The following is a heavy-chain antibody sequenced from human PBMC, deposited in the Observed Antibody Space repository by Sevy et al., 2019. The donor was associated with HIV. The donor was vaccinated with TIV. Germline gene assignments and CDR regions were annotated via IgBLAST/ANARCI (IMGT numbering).Heavy chain of an antibody. Sequence: GGSLRLSCGASGFTFSSYAMSWVRQAPGKGLEWVSVISGRGDTTYYADSVKGRLTISRDNSSNTLYLQMNSLRAEDTAVYYCAKDRRYGDIGLFDYWGQGTLVTVSS. CDR1: GFTFSSYA. D-gene: IGHD4-17*01. V-gene: IGHV3-23*01. CDR3: AKDRRYGDIGLFDY. J-gene: IGHJ4*02. CDR2: ISGRGDTT.